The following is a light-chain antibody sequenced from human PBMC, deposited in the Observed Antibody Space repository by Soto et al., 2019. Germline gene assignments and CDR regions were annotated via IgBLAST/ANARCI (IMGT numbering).Light chain of an antibody. J-gene: IGKJ5*01. CDR2: GAF. CDR1: QSVSSN. CDR3: QQYHNWPPIT. V-gene: IGKV3-15*01. Sequence: TVLTQSPAILSVSPGERATLSCRASQSVSSNLAWYQQKPGQAPRLLIFGAFIRATGIPARFSGSGSGTKFTLSISSLQSEDFAVYYCQQYHNWPPITFGQGTRLEIK.